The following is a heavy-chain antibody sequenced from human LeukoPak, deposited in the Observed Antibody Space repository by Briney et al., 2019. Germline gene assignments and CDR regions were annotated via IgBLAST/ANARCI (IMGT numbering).Heavy chain of an antibody. CDR1: GYPFTDYY. V-gene: IGHV1-2*02. D-gene: IGHD1-26*01. Sequence: ASVKVSCKASGYPFTDYYMHWARQAPGQGLEWMGWINPNSGGTNYAQKFQGRVTMTRDTSISTAYMELSRLRSDDTAVYYCAREGPIVGATHLVDYWGQGTLVTVSS. J-gene: IGHJ4*02. CDR2: INPNSGGT. CDR3: AREGPIVGATHLVDY.